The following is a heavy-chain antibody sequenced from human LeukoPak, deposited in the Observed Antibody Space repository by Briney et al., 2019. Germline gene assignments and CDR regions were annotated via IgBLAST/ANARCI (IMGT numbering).Heavy chain of an antibody. V-gene: IGHV3-21*01. J-gene: IGHJ4*02. CDR3: AKSFLSIAAAATDY. CDR2: ISSSSSYI. D-gene: IGHD6-13*01. Sequence: PGGSLRLSCAASGFTFSSYSMNWVRQAPGKGLEWVSSISSSSSYIYYADSVKGRFTISRDNAKNSLYLQMNSLRAEDTAVYYCAKSFLSIAAAATDYWGQGTLVTVSS. CDR1: GFTFSSYS.